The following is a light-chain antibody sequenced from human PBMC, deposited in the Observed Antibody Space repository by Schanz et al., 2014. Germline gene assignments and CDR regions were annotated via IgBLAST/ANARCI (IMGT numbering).Light chain of an antibody. J-gene: IGKJ4*01. CDR3: QQYNSYPLT. CDR1: QSLRNNY. Sequence: EIVLTQSPGTLSLSPGERATLSCRASQSLRNNYLAWYQQKPGQAPRLLIYLSSSRATGIADRFSGRGSGTDFTLTISRLEPEDFATYYCQQYNSYPLTFGGGTKVEIK. V-gene: IGKV3-20*01. CDR2: LSS.